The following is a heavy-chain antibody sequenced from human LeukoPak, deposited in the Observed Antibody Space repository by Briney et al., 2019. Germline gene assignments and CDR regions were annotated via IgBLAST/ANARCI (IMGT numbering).Heavy chain of an antibody. J-gene: IGHJ4*02. D-gene: IGHD3-22*01. Sequence: HSETLSLTCAVYGGSFSGYYWSWIRQPPGKGLEWIGEINHSGSTNYNPSLKSRVTISVDTSKNQFSLKLSSVTAADTAVYYCARVSLPYDSSGYSASAPRSGFDYWGQGTLVTVSS. V-gene: IGHV4-34*01. CDR3: ARVSLPYDSSGYSASAPRSGFDY. CDR2: INHSGST. CDR1: GGSFSGYY.